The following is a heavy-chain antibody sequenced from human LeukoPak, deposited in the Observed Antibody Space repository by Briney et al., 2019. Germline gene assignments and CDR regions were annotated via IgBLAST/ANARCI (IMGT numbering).Heavy chain of an antibody. CDR2: ISAYNGNT. CDR3: ATTFDWLLFRAFDI. CDR1: GYTFTSYG. Sequence: ASVKVSCKASGYTFTSYGISWVRQAPGQGLEWMGWISAYNGNTNYAQKLQGRVTMTTDTSTSTAYTELRSLRSDDTAVYYCATTFDWLLFRAFDIWGQGTMVTVSS. V-gene: IGHV1-18*01. D-gene: IGHD3-9*01. J-gene: IGHJ3*02.